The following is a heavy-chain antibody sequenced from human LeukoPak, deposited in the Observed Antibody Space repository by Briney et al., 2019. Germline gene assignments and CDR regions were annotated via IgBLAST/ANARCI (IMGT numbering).Heavy chain of an antibody. D-gene: IGHD1-1*01. CDR3: ARGTEGGAFWSHWFDP. CDR2: IYPGDSET. Sequence: GESLKISCKGFGYNFPAYWIGWVRQMPGKGLEWVGIIYPGDSETRYSPSFQGQVTISADKSINTAYLQWSSLKASDTAMYYCARGTEGGAFWSHWFDPWGQGTLVTVSS. V-gene: IGHV5-51*01. CDR1: GYNFPAYW. J-gene: IGHJ5*02.